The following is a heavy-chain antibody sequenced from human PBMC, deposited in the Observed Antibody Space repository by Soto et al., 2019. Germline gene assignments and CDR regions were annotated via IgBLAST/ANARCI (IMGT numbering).Heavy chain of an antibody. Sequence: GGSLRLSCAASGFTFSSYAMSWVRQAPGKGLEWVSAISGSGGSTYYADSVKGRFAISRDNSKNTLYLQMNSLRAEDTAVYYCAKDFHIAAAGMGYFDYWGQGTLVPVSS. CDR3: AKDFHIAAAGMGYFDY. D-gene: IGHD6-13*01. J-gene: IGHJ4*02. V-gene: IGHV3-23*01. CDR1: GFTFSSYA. CDR2: ISGSGGST.